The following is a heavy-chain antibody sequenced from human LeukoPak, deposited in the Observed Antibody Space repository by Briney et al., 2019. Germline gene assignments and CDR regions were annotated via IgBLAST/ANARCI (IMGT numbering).Heavy chain of an antibody. D-gene: IGHD3-22*01. CDR1: GGSISSDY. Sequence: SETLSLTCTVSGGSISSDYWSWGRHRAGEGLGWRWRIYTSGSTNYNPSLTSRVTMSVETSKKQFSLKLSSVTAADTDVYYCACSSNYYDSSRYYLDYWGQGTLVTVSS. V-gene: IGHV4-4*07. CDR3: ACSSNYYDSSRYYLDY. CDR2: IYTSGST. J-gene: IGHJ4*02.